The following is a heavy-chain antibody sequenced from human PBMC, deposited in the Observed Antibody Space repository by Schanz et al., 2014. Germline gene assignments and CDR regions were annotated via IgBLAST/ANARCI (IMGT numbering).Heavy chain of an antibody. Sequence: EVQLAKSGGSLVKPGGSLRLSCAASGFTFRNYKMIWVRQAPGKGLEWVSSISSTSTYINYADSVKGRFTISRDNAKNSLHLQMNSLRAEDTAVYYCVREGRSSPDCCYYNGMNVWGQGTTVTVSS. CDR2: ISSTSTYI. CDR1: GFTFRNYK. CDR3: VREGRSSPDCCYYNGMNV. D-gene: IGHD6-6*01. V-gene: IGHV3-21*01. J-gene: IGHJ6*02.